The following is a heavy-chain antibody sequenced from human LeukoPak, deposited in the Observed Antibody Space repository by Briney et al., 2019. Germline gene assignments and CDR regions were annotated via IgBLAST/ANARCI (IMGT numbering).Heavy chain of an antibody. CDR2: TYYRSKWYD. J-gene: IGHJ4*02. D-gene: IGHD6-13*01. CDR1: GDSVSSNSAA. V-gene: IGHV6-1*01. Sequence: SQTLSLTCAISGDSVSSNSAAWNWIRQSPSRGLEWLGRTYYRSKWYDDYAVSVKSRITINPDTSKNQFSLQLNSVTPEDTAVYYCARGPGRFIAATAYFDYWGQGTLVTVSS. CDR3: ARGPGRFIAATAYFDY.